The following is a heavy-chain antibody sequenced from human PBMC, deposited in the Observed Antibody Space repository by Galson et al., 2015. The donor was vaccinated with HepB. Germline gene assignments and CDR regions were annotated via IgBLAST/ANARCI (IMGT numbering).Heavy chain of an antibody. CDR1: GGSFSGYY. V-gene: IGHV4-34*01. Sequence: SETLSLTCAVYGGSFSGYYWSWIRQPPGKGLEWIGEINHSGSTNYNPSLKSRVTISVDTSKNQFSLKLSSVTAADTAVYYCAIFGGSGNDYWGQGTLVTVSS. CDR2: INHSGST. D-gene: IGHD3-10*02. CDR3: AIFGGSGNDY. J-gene: IGHJ4*02.